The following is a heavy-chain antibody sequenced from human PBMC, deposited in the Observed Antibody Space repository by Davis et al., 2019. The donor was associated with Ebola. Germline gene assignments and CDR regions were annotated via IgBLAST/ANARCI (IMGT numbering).Heavy chain of an antibody. D-gene: IGHD5-24*01. CDR1: GGSISSYY. Sequence: SESLSLTCTVSGGSISSYYWSWIRQPPGKGLEWIGYIYYSGSTNYNLSLKSRVTISVDTSKNQFSLKLISVTAADTAVYYCAATGMATITGGDYWGQGTLVTVSS. J-gene: IGHJ4*02. V-gene: IGHV4-59*08. CDR3: AATGMATITGGDY. CDR2: IYYSGST.